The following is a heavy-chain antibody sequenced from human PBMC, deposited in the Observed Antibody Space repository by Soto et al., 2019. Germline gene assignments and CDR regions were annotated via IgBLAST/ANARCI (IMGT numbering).Heavy chain of an antibody. Sequence: PGGSLRLSCAASGFKFGEYAMHWVRRAPGKGLEWVSGITWKSDKVAYAAPVRGRFTISRDNAKNSLYLHLTSLRPEDTAFYYCVKYKWCTSVYCYNYAMDDWGQGTTVTVSS. V-gene: IGHV3-9*01. CDR2: ITWKSDKV. CDR1: GFKFGEYA. J-gene: IGHJ6*02. CDR3: VKYKWCTSVYCYNYAMDD. D-gene: IGHD2-2*02.